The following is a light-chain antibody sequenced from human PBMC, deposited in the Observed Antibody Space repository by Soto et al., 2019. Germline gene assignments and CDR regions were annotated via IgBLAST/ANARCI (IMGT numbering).Light chain of an antibody. CDR1: QDINTY. J-gene: IGKJ5*01. CDR3: QQRSNWPIT. Sequence: EIVMTQSPATLSVSPGERATPSCRASQDINTYLAWYQQKPGQAPRLLIYDASNRAKGIPARFSGSGPGTDFTLTISSLEPEDFAVYYCQQRSNWPITFGQGTRLEI. CDR2: DAS. V-gene: IGKV3D-11*01.